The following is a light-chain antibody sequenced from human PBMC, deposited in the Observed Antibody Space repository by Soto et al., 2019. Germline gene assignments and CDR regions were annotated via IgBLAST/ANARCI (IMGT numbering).Light chain of an antibody. CDR1: SSDVGGYNY. Sequence: QSALTQPASVSGSPGQSITISCTGTSSDVGGYNYVSWYQQHPGKAPKLMIYEVSNRPSGVSNRFSGSKSGNTSSLTISGLQAEDAADYYCSSYTSSSTNVFGTGTNLTVL. J-gene: IGLJ1*01. CDR3: SSYTSSSTNV. CDR2: EVS. V-gene: IGLV2-14*01.